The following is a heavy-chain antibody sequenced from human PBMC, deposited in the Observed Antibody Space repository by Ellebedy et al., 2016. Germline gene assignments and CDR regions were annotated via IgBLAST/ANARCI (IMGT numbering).Heavy chain of an antibody. CDR3: ARGKYCSSTSCYNGLDP. CDR2: INHSGST. Sequence: SQTLSLTXXVYGGSFSGYYWSWIRQPPGKGLEWIGEINHSGSTNYNPSLKSRVTISVDTSKNQFSLKLSSVTAADTAVYYCARGKYCSSTSCYNGLDPWGQGTLVTVSS. CDR1: GGSFSGYY. V-gene: IGHV4-34*01. J-gene: IGHJ5*02. D-gene: IGHD2-2*01.